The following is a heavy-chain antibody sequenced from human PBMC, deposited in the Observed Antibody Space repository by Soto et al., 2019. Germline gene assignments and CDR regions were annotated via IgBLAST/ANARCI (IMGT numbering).Heavy chain of an antibody. V-gene: IGHV3-23*01. CDR3: GKRSGTYYEV. D-gene: IGHD1-26*01. J-gene: IGHJ3*01. CDR2: ISDSGGST. CDR1: GFTFNNDA. Sequence: EVQLLESGGGLVQPGGSLRLSCAASGFTFNNDAMSWVRQAPGKGLEWVSTISDSGGSTYSADSVTGRFTISRDNSNNTLYLQMNSLRAEDTAVYYCGKRSGTYYEVWGQGTMVTVSS.